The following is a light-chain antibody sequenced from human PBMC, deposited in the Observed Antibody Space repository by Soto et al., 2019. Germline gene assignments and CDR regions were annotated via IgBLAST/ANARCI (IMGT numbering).Light chain of an antibody. J-gene: IGKJ5*01. CDR2: GAS. CDR1: QSVSSRR. CDR3: QQYGSSLT. Sequence: THSEGTLSLSPRERATLSRRASQSVSSRRLAWYQQKPGQAPRFLIYGASTRPTGIPDRFSGSGSGTDFTLTISRLEPEDFAVYSCQQYGSSLTFGQASRLEI. V-gene: IGKV3-20*01.